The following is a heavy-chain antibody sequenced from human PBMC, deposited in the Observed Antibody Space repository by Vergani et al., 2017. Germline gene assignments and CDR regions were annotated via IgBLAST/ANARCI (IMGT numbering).Heavy chain of an antibody. CDR1: GFTFTNHA. D-gene: IGHD3-3*01. V-gene: IGHV3-30*04. CDR3: ARGNFWRGYGTHYMDV. CDR2: ISYDGSNE. J-gene: IGHJ6*03. Sequence: QVQLVESGGGVVQPGTSLRLSCAASGFTFTNHAMHWVRQAPGKGLEWVALISYDGSNEYYADSVKGRFTISRDNSKNTLFMQMSSLSGDDTAVYYCARGNFWRGYGTHYMDVWGKGTTVTVSS.